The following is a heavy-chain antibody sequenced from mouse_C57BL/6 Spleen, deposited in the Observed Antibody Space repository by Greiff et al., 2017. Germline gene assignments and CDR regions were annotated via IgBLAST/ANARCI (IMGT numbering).Heavy chain of an antibody. CDR3: VRGAWEIWFAY. V-gene: IGHV1-64*01. Sequence: QVQLQQPGAELVKPGASVKLSCKASGYTFTSDWMHWVKQRPGQGLEWIGMIHPNSGSTDYNEKFKSKATLTVDKSSSTAYMQLSSLTSEVSSVYSCVRGAWEIWFAYWGQGTLVTVSA. D-gene: IGHD4-1*01. CDR2: IHPNSGST. J-gene: IGHJ3*01. CDR1: GYTFTSDW.